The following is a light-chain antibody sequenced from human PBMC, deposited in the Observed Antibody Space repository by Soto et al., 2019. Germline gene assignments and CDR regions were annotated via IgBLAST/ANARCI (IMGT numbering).Light chain of an antibody. CDR1: QSISRW. V-gene: IGKV1-5*01. CDR2: HAS. CDR3: QQYYSSSFT. J-gene: IGKJ2*01. Sequence: DIQMTQSPSTLSAAVGDRVTITCRARQSISRWLSWYQQKPGKAPKLLIYHASSLQSGFPSRFSGSGPGTEFTLTISSLQTDDFATYYCQQYYSSSFTFGQGTKLEIK.